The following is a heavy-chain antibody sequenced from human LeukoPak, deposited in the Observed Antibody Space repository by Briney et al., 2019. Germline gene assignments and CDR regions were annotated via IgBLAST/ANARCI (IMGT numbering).Heavy chain of an antibody. CDR1: GGFISSYY. CDR2: IYSSGNT. J-gene: IGHJ4*02. D-gene: IGHD3-3*01. Sequence: SETLSLTCAVSGGFISSYYWNWIRQTPGKGLEWIGSIYSSGNTNYNPSLKSRVTISVDTSKNQFSLMLTSVTAADTAVYYCARGVVITGLDYWGQGTLVTVSS. V-gene: IGHV4-59*01. CDR3: ARGVVITGLDY.